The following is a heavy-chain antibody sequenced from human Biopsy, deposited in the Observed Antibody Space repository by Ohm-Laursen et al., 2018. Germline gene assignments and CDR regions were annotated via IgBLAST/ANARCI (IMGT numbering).Heavy chain of an antibody. CDR2: IYFTGRT. CDR1: GGPIDSYY. Sequence: PSQTLSLTCTVSGGPIDSYYWSWIRQPPGKALEWIGYIYFTGRTSYNPSLKSRVTMPVNTSKKQFSLRLSSVTAADTAVYYCASAGYNPDWNFDLWGRGTRVTVSP. CDR3: ASAGYNPDWNFDL. D-gene: IGHD5-24*01. V-gene: IGHV4-59*12. J-gene: IGHJ2*01.